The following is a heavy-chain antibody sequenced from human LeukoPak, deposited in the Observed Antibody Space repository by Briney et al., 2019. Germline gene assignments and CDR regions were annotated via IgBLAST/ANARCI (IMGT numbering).Heavy chain of an antibody. CDR2: IKQDGSEK. CDR1: GFTFGNYW. J-gene: IGHJ4*02. V-gene: IGHV3-7*01. D-gene: IGHD3-16*01. CDR3: ASTFAGRRE. Sequence: PGGSLRLSCAASGFTFGNYWMSWVRQAPGKGLEWVANIKQDGSEKYYVDSVKGRFTISRDNAKSSLYLQMNSLRAEDTAVYHCASTFAGRREWGQGTLVTVSS.